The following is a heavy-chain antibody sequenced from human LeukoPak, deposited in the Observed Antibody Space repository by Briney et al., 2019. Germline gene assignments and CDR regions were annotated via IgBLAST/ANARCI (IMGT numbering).Heavy chain of an antibody. J-gene: IGHJ4*02. CDR1: GFSLTSNW. Sequence: GESLKISCKGSGFSLTSNWIGWVRQMPGKGLEWMGIIYPADSDTRYSPSCQGQVTISADTSINTAYLQWSSLKASDTAMYYCARDIDSRFDSWGRGTLVTVSS. V-gene: IGHV5-51*01. CDR3: ARDIDSRFDS. D-gene: IGHD3-22*01. CDR2: IYPADSDT.